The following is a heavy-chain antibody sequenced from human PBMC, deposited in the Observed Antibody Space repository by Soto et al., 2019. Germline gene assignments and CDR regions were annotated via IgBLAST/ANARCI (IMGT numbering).Heavy chain of an antibody. Sequence: LRLSCAASGFTFSTYAMHWVRQAPGKGLEWVTFISFDESIKYYADSVKGRFSISRDVSKNTLYLHMSSLRAEDTAFYYCVREQNTSYSGSSSLTFYFDYWGQGTLVTVSS. J-gene: IGHJ4*02. CDR2: ISFDESIK. V-gene: IGHV3-30-3*01. CDR3: VREQNTSYSGSSSLTFYFDY. D-gene: IGHD3-22*01. CDR1: GFTFSTYA.